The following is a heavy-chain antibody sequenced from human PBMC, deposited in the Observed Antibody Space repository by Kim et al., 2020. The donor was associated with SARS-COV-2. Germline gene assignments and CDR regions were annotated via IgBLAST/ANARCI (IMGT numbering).Heavy chain of an antibody. CDR3: ARALYYSTTDDFDI. V-gene: IGHV3-33*01. CDR1: GFIFSDYG. J-gene: IGHJ3*02. CDR2: IWYDEKSE. D-gene: IGHD2-2*01. Sequence: GGSLRLSCAASGFIFSDYGMHWVRQAPGKGLEWVAVIWYDEKSEYYADSVRGRFTISRDNSKDTVYLQMNSLRAEDTAVYYCARALYYSTTDDFDIWGQGNMVTVST.